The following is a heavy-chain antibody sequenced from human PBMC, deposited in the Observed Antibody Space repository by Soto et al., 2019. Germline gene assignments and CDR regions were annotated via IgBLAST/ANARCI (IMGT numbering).Heavy chain of an antibody. Sequence: SEILSLTCAVYGGSFSGYYWSWTRQPPGKGLEWIGEINHSGSTNYNPSLKSRVTISVDTSKNQFSLKLSSVTAADTAVYYCARRDFWSGYNWFDPWGRGTLVTVSS. CDR2: INHSGST. J-gene: IGHJ5*02. CDR3: ARRDFWSGYNWFDP. CDR1: GGSFSGYY. V-gene: IGHV4-34*01. D-gene: IGHD3-3*01.